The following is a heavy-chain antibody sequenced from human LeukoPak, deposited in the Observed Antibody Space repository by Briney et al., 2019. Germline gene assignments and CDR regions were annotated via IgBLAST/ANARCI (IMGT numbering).Heavy chain of an antibody. CDR2: INHSGST. D-gene: IGHD4-17*01. V-gene: IGHV4-34*01. CDR1: GGSFSGYY. J-gene: IGHJ4*02. CDR3: ARGFGGDGDYSSLNY. Sequence: TSETLSLTCAVYGGSFSGYYWSWIRQPLGKGLEWIGEINHSGSTNYNPSLKSRVTISVDTSKNQFSLKLSSVTAADTAVYYCARGFGGDGDYSSLNYWGQGTLVTVSS.